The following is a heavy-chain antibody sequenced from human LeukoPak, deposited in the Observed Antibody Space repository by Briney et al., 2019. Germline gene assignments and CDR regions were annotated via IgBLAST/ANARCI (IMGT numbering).Heavy chain of an antibody. CDR1: GGSISSSSYY. J-gene: IGHJ4*02. V-gene: IGHV4-39*01. CDR2: IYYSGST. D-gene: IGHD1-20*01. CDR3: ARGSSYNWNVFDY. Sequence: KPSETLSLTCTVSGGSISSSSYYWGWIRQPPGKGLEWIGSIYYSGSTYYNPSLKSRVTISVDTSKNQFSLKLSSVTAADTAVYYCARGSSYNWNVFDYWGQGTLVTVSS.